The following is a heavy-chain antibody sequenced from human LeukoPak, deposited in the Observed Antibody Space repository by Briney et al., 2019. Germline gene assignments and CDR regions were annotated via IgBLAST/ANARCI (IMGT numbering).Heavy chain of an antibody. D-gene: IGHD3-16*01. Sequence: GGSLRLSCVDPVYTLTDAWISWVRQAPGKGLEWVGRIKSKTDGGTADYAAPVKGRFTISRDVSKNTLYQKMNSLKRSLTDGNIWARRLYGYVVDWFDPWGQGTLVTVSS. J-gene: IGHJ5*02. CDR2: IKSKTDGGTA. V-gene: IGHV3-15*01. CDR1: VYTLTDAW. CDR3: ARRLYGYVVDWFDP.